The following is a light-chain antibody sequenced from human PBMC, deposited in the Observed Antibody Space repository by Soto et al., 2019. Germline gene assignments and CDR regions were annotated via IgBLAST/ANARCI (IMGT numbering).Light chain of an antibody. V-gene: IGKV3-20*01. Sequence: IVFTQSPGTLSSSPGERATPSSRASQSVSSSYLAWYQQKPGQAPRLLIYGASSRATGIPDRFSGSGSGTDFTLTISRLEPEDFAVYYCQQYGSSPPLTFGGGTKVEIK. CDR2: GAS. J-gene: IGKJ4*01. CDR1: QSVSSSY. CDR3: QQYGSSPPLT.